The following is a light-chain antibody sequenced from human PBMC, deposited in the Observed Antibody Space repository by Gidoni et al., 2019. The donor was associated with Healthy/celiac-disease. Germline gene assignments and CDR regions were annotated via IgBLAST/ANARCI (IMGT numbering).Light chain of an antibody. V-gene: IGKV1-5*03. Sequence: DIQITQSPSTLSASVGDRVTITCRASQSISSWLAWYQQKPGNAPKLLIYKASSLESGVPSRLSGSGSGTEFTLTISSLQPDDFATYYCQQYNSYSPYTFGQGTKLEIK. CDR1: QSISSW. CDR3: QQYNSYSPYT. J-gene: IGKJ2*01. CDR2: KAS.